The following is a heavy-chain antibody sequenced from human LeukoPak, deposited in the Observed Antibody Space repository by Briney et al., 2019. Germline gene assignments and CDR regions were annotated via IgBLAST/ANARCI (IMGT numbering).Heavy chain of an antibody. J-gene: IGHJ6*03. CDR1: GYTFTSYY. D-gene: IGHD3-3*01. CDR3: ARGAQANYDFWSGYYMTYYYYTDV. CDR2: INPTGCST. V-gene: IGHV1-46*01. Sequence: ASVKVSCKASGYTFTSYYMHWVRQALGQGLEWMGIINPTGCSTSYAQKFQGRVTMTRDMSTSTVYMELSSLRSEDTAVYYCARGAQANYDFWSGYYMTYYYYTDVWGKGTTVTVSS.